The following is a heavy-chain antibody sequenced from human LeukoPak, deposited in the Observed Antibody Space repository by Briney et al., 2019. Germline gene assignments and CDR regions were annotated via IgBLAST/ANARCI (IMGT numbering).Heavy chain of an antibody. J-gene: IGHJ4*02. V-gene: IGHV4-4*07. D-gene: IGHD2-8*01. CDR2: IYTSGST. CDR3: ARDRACSNGVCSYFDY. Sequence: SETLSLTCTVSGGSISSYYWSWIRQPAGKGLEWIGRIYTSGSTNYNPSLKSRVTVSADTSKNQFSLKLTSVTAADTAVYYCARDRACSNGVCSYFDYWGQGTVVTVSS. CDR1: GGSISSYY.